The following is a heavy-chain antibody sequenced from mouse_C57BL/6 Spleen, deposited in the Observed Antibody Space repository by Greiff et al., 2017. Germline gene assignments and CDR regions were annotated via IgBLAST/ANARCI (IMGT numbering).Heavy chain of an antibody. CDR1: GYSITSGYD. D-gene: IGHD2-1*01. CDR2: ISYSGST. Sequence: EVQLQESGPGMVKPSQSLSLTCTVTGYSITSGYDWHWIRHFPGNKLEWMGYISYSGSTNYNPPLKSRISITHDTSKNHFFLKLNSVTTEDTATYYCARALYGNYVGYYFDYWGQGTTLTVSS. V-gene: IGHV3-1*01. CDR3: ARALYGNYVGYYFDY. J-gene: IGHJ2*01.